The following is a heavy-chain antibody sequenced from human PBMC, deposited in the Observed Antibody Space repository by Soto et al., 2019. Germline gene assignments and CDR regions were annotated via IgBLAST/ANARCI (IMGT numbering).Heavy chain of an antibody. CDR1: GFTFSSYN. D-gene: IGHD4-4*01. J-gene: IGHJ4*02. CDR2: ISGSGSTI. Sequence: VQLVESGGGVVQPGRSLRLSCAASGFTFSSYNMNWVRQAPGKGLEWVTYISGSGSTIYYADSVKGRFTISRDNVKNSLYLKMNSLRDEDTAVYYCARSKYIDYWGQGTLVTVSS. CDR3: ARSKYIDY. V-gene: IGHV3-48*02.